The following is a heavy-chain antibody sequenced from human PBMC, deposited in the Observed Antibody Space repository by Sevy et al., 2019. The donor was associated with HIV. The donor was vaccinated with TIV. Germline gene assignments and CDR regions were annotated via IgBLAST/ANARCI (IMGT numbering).Heavy chain of an antibody. V-gene: IGHV3-7*03. Sequence: GGSLRLSCAASGFTFSSYWMSWVRQAPGKGLEWVANIKQDGSEKYYVDSVKGRFTISRDNAKNSLYLQMNSLRAEDKAVYNCARGEEYCSYGSCCAWGAFDIWGQGTMVTVSS. J-gene: IGHJ3*02. CDR1: GFTFSSYW. CDR3: ARGEEYCSYGSCCAWGAFDI. D-gene: IGHD2-15*01. CDR2: IKQDGSEK.